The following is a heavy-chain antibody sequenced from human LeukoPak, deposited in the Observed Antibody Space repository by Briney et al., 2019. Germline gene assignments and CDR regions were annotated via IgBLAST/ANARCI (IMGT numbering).Heavy chain of an antibody. Sequence: GESLKISCKGSGYIFTTYWIAWVRQMPGKGLEWMGVINPVDSETKYSPSFQGQVTISADKSITTAYLNWSSLKASDTAIYYCGSVVKGYSSTWPVFYWGQGTLVTVSS. J-gene: IGHJ4*02. CDR3: GSVVKGYSSTWPVFY. CDR1: GYIFTTYW. CDR2: INPVDSET. V-gene: IGHV5-51*01. D-gene: IGHD6-13*01.